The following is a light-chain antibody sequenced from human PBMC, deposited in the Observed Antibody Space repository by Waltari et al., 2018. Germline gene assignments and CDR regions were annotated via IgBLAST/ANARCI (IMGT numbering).Light chain of an antibody. Sequence: EIVLTQAPDTLALSPGERATLSCRASQSLNRDLAWYQQKPGQAPRLLIYGVSTRATGIPDRFSGSGSGADFSLTITRLEPEDFAVYYCQHYLRLPVAFGQGTKVDIK. CDR2: GVS. CDR3: QHYLRLPVA. J-gene: IGKJ1*01. CDR1: QSLNRD. V-gene: IGKV3-20*01.